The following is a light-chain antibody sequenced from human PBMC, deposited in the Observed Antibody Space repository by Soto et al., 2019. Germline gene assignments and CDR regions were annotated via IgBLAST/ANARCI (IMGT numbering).Light chain of an antibody. CDR1: NLGDKY. CDR2: QDS. CDR3: QAWDSSTDVV. J-gene: IGLJ2*01. V-gene: IGLV3-1*01. Sequence: SYELTQPPSVSVSPGQTASITCSGDNLGDKYACWYQQKPGQSPVLVIYQDSKRPSGIPERFSGSNSGNTATLTISGTQAMDEADYYCQAWDSSTDVVFGGGTKVTVL.